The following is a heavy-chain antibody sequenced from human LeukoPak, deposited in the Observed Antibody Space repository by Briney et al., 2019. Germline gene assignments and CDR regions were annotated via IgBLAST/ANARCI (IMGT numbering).Heavy chain of an antibody. CDR2: ISGSGGST. D-gene: IGHD6-19*01. V-gene: IGHV3-64*01. J-gene: IGHJ4*02. CDR3: ASRNSGWYYDY. Sequence: GGSLRLSCAASGFTFSSYAMHWVRQAPGKGLEYVSAISGSGGSTYYANSVKGRFIISRDNAKNTLYLQLGSLRDEDMAVYYYASRNSGWYYDYWGQGALVTVSS. CDR1: GFTFSSYA.